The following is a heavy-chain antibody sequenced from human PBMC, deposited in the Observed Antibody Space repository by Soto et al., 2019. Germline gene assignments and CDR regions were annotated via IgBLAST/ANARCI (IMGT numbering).Heavy chain of an antibody. CDR3: ARDTGGSYDY. Sequence: EVQLVESGGGLVQPGGSPRLSCAASGFTFSDYYMDWVRQVPGKGLEWVGRTRNKANSYTTEYVASVKGRFSISRDDSKDSMYLQMNSLKTEDTAVYYCARDTGGSYDYWGQGALVTVSS. V-gene: IGHV3-72*01. CDR1: GFTFSDYY. CDR2: TRNKANSYTT. D-gene: IGHD1-26*01. J-gene: IGHJ4*02.